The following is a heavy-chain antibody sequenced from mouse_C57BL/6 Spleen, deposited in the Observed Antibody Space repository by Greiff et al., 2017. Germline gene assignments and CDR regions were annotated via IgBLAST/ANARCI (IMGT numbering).Heavy chain of an antibody. J-gene: IGHJ4*01. Sequence: VQLQQSGAELVKPGASVKLSCTASGFNIKDYYMHWVKQRTEQGLEWIGRIDPEDGETKSAPKFQGKATITADTSSNTAYLQLSSLTSEDTAGYYCARSGGLRQAMDYWGQGTSVTVSS. CDR3: ARSGGLRQAMDY. V-gene: IGHV14-2*01. CDR2: IDPEDGET. D-gene: IGHD2-4*01. CDR1: GFNIKDYY.